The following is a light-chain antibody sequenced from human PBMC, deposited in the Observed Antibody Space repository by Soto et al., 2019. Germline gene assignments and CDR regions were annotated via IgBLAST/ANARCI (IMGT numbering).Light chain of an antibody. J-gene: IGLJ1*01. CDR2: SDN. Sequence: QSVLTQPPSASGTPGQRVTISCSGSNSNIGSNTVNWYQQLPGTAPKLLIYSDNQRPSGVPDRFSGSKSGTSASLAISGLQSEDEADYYCSSYAGSSNVFGTGTKLTVL. CDR3: SSYAGSSNV. CDR1: NSNIGSNT. V-gene: IGLV1-44*01.